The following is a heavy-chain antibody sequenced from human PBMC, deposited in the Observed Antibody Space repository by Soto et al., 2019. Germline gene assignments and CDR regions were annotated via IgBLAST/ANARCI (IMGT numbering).Heavy chain of an antibody. V-gene: IGHV4-31*03. D-gene: IGHD5-18*01. CDR3: SRGILV. CDR1: GGSINSGGYC. CDR2: ISYGGST. J-gene: IGHJ4*02. Sequence: QVQLQESGPGLVKPSQTLSLTCTVSGGSINSGGYCWSWIRQHPGKGLDWIGCISYGGSTSYNPSLKSRVTISVDTYKNQFSLKLHSVTAADTAVYYCSRGILVWGQGALITVSS.